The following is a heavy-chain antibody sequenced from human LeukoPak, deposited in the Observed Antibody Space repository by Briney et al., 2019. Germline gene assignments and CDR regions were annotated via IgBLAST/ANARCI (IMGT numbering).Heavy chain of an antibody. Sequence: GGSLRLSCAASGFTFSHYWMTWVRQAPGKGLEWVANINQDGSTTNYLDSVKGRFTISRDNAEISLYLQMDSLRAEDTALYYCARLPGNSAYHDYWGQGTLVTVSS. V-gene: IGHV3-7*01. D-gene: IGHD4-23*01. CDR3: ARLPGNSAYHDY. CDR1: GFTFSHYW. J-gene: IGHJ4*02. CDR2: INQDGSTT.